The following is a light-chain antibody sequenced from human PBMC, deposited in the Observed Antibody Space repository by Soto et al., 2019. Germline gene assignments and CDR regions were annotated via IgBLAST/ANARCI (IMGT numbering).Light chain of an antibody. CDR3: SSQTTSNTRV. Sequence: QSVLTQPASVSGSPGQSIAISCTGTSSDVGAYDFVSWYQQHPDKAPKLLIYEVSNRPSGVSDRFSGSKSVNTATLTISGLQAEDEADYYCSSQTTSNTRVFGTGPKSPS. J-gene: IGLJ1*01. CDR2: EVS. CDR1: SSDVGAYDF. V-gene: IGLV2-14*03.